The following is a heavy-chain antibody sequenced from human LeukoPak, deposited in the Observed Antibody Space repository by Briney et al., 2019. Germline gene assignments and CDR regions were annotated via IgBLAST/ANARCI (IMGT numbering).Heavy chain of an antibody. D-gene: IGHD3-9*01. CDR1: GFIFDDYT. J-gene: IGHJ3*02. CDR3: VKENYDILTGYYNNRGVGAFDI. CDR2: ISYSGGST. V-gene: IGHV3-43*01. Sequence: GGSLRLSCAASGFIFDDYTMHWVRQAPGKGLEWVSLISYSGGSTDYADSVQGRFTISRDNSKNSLYLQMNSLRTEDTALYYCVKENYDILTGYYNNRGVGAFDIWGQGTMVTVSS.